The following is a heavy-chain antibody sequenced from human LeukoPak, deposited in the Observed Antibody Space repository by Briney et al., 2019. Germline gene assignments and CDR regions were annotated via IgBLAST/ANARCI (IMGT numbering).Heavy chain of an antibody. CDR2: ISAYNGNT. J-gene: IGHJ4*02. V-gene: IGHV1-18*01. Sequence: ASVKVSCKASGYTFTSYGISWVRQAPGQGLEWMGWISAYNGNTNYAQKLQGRVTMTTDTSTSTAYMELRSLRSDGTAVYYCASTVPYCSGGSCRRYYYFDYWGQGTLVTVSS. CDR3: ASTVPYCSGGSCRRYYYFDY. CDR1: GYTFTSYG. D-gene: IGHD2-15*01.